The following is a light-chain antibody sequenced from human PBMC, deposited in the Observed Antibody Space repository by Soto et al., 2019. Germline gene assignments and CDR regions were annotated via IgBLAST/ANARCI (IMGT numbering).Light chain of an antibody. Sequence: EIVLTQSPGTLSLSPGERATLSCRASQSVSNNFLAWYQQKPDQAPRLVIYDASSRATGIPDRFSGSGSGTDFALTVSRLEPEDVAVYYCQQYGSSPTFGQGTRLEIK. CDR1: QSVSNNF. CDR2: DAS. J-gene: IGKJ5*01. V-gene: IGKV3-20*01. CDR3: QQYGSSPT.